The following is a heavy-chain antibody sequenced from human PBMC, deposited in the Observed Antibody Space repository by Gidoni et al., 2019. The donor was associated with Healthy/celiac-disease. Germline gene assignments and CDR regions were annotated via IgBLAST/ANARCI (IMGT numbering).Heavy chain of an antibody. CDR1: GYSFTSYW. Sequence: EVQLVQSGAEVKKSVAPLTISCKASGYSFTSYWISWVRQTPGKGMEWMGRIVPSDSYTSYSPSFQGHVTISADKSISTAYLQWSSLKASDTAMYYCYHTGAYCGGDCYSGWGRGTLVTVSA. CDR2: IVPSDSYT. CDR3: YHTGAYCGGDCYSG. J-gene: IGHJ4*01. D-gene: IGHD2-21*01. V-gene: IGHV5-10-1*01.